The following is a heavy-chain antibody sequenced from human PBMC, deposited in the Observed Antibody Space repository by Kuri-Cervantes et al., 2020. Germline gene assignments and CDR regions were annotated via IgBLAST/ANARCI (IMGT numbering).Heavy chain of an antibody. CDR2: ISYDGSNK. D-gene: IGHD2-2*01. V-gene: IGHV3-30*03. J-gene: IGHJ6*02. Sequence: LSLTCAASGFTFSSYGMHWVRQAPGKGLEWVAVISYDGSNKYYADSVKGRFTISRDNSKNTLYLQMNSLRAEDTAVYYCAREVYCSSTSCYWDLSYYYGMDVWGQGTTVTVSS. CDR3: AREVYCSSTSCYWDLSYYYGMDV. CDR1: GFTFSSYG.